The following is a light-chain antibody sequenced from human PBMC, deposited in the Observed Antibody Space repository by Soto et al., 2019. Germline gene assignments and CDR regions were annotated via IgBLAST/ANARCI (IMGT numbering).Light chain of an antibody. V-gene: IGLV1-44*01. CDR3: ATWDASRVGCV. CDR1: SSNIGSNT. J-gene: IGLJ7*01. CDR2: SNN. Sequence: QSVLTQPPSASGTPGQRVTISCSGGSSNIGSNTVDWYQQLHRTAPKLLIHSNNKQPSGVPDRFSGSKSGTSASLPVSGLQSEDGADYYCATWDASRVGCVFGGGTQLTVL.